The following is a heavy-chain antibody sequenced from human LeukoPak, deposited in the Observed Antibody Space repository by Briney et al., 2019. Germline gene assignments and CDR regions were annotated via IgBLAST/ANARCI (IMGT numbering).Heavy chain of an antibody. J-gene: IGHJ4*02. V-gene: IGHV1-2*02. CDR3: ARVPYYYDSSGYDY. CDR2: INPNSGGT. CDR1: GYTFTGYY. D-gene: IGHD3-22*01. Sequence: ASVTVSCKASGYTFTGYYMHWVRQAPGQGLEWMGWINPNSGGTNYAQKFQGRVTMTRDTSISTAYMELSRLRSDDTAVYYCARVPYYYDSSGYDYWGQGTLVTVSS.